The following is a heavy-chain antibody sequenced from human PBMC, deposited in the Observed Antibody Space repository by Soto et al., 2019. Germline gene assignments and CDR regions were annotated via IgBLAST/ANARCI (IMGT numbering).Heavy chain of an antibody. CDR3: ARVPTTPEGGFDP. Sequence: VPVKVSCKASGYTITSYGISWVRQAPGQGLEWMGWISAYNGNTNYAQKLQGRVTMTTDTSTSTAYMELRSLRSDDTAVYYCARVPTTPEGGFDPWGQGTLVTVSS. CDR1: GYTITSYG. CDR2: ISAYNGNT. J-gene: IGHJ5*02. V-gene: IGHV1-18*04. D-gene: IGHD1-1*01.